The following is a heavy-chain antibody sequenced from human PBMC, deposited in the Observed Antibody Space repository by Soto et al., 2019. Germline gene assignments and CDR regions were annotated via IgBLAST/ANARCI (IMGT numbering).Heavy chain of an antibody. Sequence: PSETLSLTCAVSGNSISSSDYYWGWIRQPPGKGLEWIGSFYYTGTTYYNPSLKSRVTISVDTPKKQFSLKLNSVTAADTAVYYCARIGVAGTPDYWGQGTLVTVSS. CDR1: GNSISSSDYY. J-gene: IGHJ4*02. D-gene: IGHD6-19*01. V-gene: IGHV4-39*01. CDR2: FYYTGTT. CDR3: ARIGVAGTPDY.